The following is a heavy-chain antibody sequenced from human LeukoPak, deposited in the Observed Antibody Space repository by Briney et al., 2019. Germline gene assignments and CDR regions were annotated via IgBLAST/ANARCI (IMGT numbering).Heavy chain of an antibody. CDR1: GFTLSSYW. CDR3: ARAIAARSAFDI. CDR2: IKQDGSEK. V-gene: IGHV3-7*01. Sequence: GGSLRLSCAASGFTLSSYWMSWVRQAPGKGLEWVANIKQDGSEKYYVDSVKGRFTISRDNAKNSLYLQMNSLRAEDTAVYYCARAIAARSAFDIWGQGTMVTVSS. J-gene: IGHJ3*02. D-gene: IGHD6-6*01.